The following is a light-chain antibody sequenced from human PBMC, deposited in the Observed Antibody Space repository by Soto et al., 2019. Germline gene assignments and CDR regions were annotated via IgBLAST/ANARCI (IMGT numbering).Light chain of an antibody. J-gene: IGLJ1*01. CDR2: DVT. CDR3: CSYAGSYIFV. Sequence: QSALTKPRSVSGSPGQSVTISCTGTRNDVGGYNYVSWYQQHPGKAPKLMIYDVTKRPSGVPDRFSGSKSGSTASLTISGLQAEDEADYYCCSYAGSYIFVFGTGTKLTVL. CDR1: RNDVGGYNY. V-gene: IGLV2-11*01.